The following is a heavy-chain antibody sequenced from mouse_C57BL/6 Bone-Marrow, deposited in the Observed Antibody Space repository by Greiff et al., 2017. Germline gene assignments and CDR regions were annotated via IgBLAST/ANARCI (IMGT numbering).Heavy chain of an antibody. CDR3: VRHGPCYSYDAMDY. D-gene: IGHD2-12*01. CDR2: IRSKSNNYAT. Sequence: EVQLQESGGGLVQPKGSLKLSCAASGFSFNTYAMNWVRQAPGKGLEWVARIRSKSNNYATYYADSVKDRFTISRDDSESMLYLQMNNLKTEDTAMYYCVRHGPCYSYDAMDYWGQGTSVTVSS. CDR1: GFSFNTYA. J-gene: IGHJ4*01. V-gene: IGHV10-1*01.